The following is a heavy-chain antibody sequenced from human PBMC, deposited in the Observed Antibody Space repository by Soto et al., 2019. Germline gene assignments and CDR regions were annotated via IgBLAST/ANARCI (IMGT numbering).Heavy chain of an antibody. Sequence: QVHLQQWGAGVLKPSETLSLTCAVSGGSFSGYYWTWIRQIPGKGLEWIGEINQSGNTKYNPSLMSRVTMSVDTSRNQFSLKLRSVTAADTAVYYCARPSYVLNWDFHYGMQVWGQGTSVTVSS. D-gene: IGHD1-26*01. J-gene: IGHJ6*02. V-gene: IGHV4-34*01. CDR2: INQSGNT. CDR1: GGSFSGYY. CDR3: ARPSYVLNWDFHYGMQV.